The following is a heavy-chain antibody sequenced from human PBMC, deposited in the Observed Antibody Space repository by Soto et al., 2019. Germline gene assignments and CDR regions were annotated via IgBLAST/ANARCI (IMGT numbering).Heavy chain of an antibody. CDR2: IYHSGST. CDR3: AGILSHYDFWSGYRYYFDY. Sequence: PSETLSLTCAVSGGSISSSNWWSWVRQPPGKGLEWIGEIYHSGSTNYNPSLKSRVTISVDKSKNQFSLKLSSATAADTAVYYCAGILSHYDFWSGYRYYFDYWGQGTLVTVSS. D-gene: IGHD3-3*01. V-gene: IGHV4-4*02. CDR1: GGSISSSNW. J-gene: IGHJ4*02.